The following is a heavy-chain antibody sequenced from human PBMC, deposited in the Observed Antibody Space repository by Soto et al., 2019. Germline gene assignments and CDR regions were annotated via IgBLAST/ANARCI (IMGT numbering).Heavy chain of an antibody. V-gene: IGHV1-46*01. J-gene: IGHJ5*02. CDR1: GYTFTSYY. D-gene: IGHD1-7*01. CDR3: ARGPGITGTTVWFDP. Sequence: ASVKVSCKASGYTFTSYYMHWVRQAPGQGLEWMGIINPSGGSTSYAQKFQGRVTMTRDTSTSTVYMELSSLRSEDTAVYYCARGPGITGTTVWFDPWSQGTLVTVSS. CDR2: INPSGGST.